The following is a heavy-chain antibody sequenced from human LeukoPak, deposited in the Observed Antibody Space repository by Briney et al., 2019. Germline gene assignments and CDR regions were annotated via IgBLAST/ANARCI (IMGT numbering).Heavy chain of an antibody. Sequence: ASVKVSCTASEYTFTSYDINWGRQATGQGLEWMGWMNPNSGNTGYAQKFQGRVTMTRVTSISTAYMELNNLTSEDTAVYYCARGSWGEIAGRKSFEFWGQGSLVTVSS. J-gene: IGHJ4*02. D-gene: IGHD6-6*01. CDR2: MNPNSGNT. CDR3: ARGSWGEIAGRKSFEF. CDR1: EYTFTSYD. V-gene: IGHV1-8*01.